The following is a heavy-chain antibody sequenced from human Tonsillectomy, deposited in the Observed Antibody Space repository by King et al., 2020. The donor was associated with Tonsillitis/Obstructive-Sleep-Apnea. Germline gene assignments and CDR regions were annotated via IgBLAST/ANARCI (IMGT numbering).Heavy chain of an antibody. Sequence: VQLQESGPGLVKPSKTLSLTCTVSGGSISSYYWSWIRQPPGKGLEWIGHIYNSGSTNYNPSLKGRVTISVDTSKNQFSLKLSSVTAADTAVYYCARESSGSWYGYYYYGMDVWGQGTTVTVSS. CDR1: GGSISSYY. D-gene: IGHD6-13*01. CDR2: IYNSGST. J-gene: IGHJ6*02. CDR3: ARESSGSWYGYYYYGMDV. V-gene: IGHV4-59*01.